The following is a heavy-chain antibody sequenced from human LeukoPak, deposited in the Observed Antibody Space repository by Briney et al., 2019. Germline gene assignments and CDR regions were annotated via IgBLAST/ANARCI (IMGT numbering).Heavy chain of an antibody. CDR1: GYTFTSYG. CDR3: ARGRRYSGYDAFGY. J-gene: IGHJ4*02. Sequence: ASVKVSCKASGYTFTSYGISWVRQAPGQGLEWMGWMNPNSGNTGYAQKFQGRVTMTRNTSISTAYVELSSLRSEDTAVYYCARGRRYSGYDAFGYWGQGTLVTVSS. V-gene: IGHV1-8*02. CDR2: MNPNSGNT. D-gene: IGHD5-12*01.